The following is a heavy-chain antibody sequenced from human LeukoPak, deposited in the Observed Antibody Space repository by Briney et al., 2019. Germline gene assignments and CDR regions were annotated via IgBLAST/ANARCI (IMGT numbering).Heavy chain of an antibody. CDR3: ARGYSNFNY. CDR2: INRNGGTT. CDR1: GFTFDDYG. J-gene: IGHJ4*02. D-gene: IGHD3-22*01. Sequence: TGGSLRLSCAASGFTFDDYGMSWVRQAQGKGLEWVSGINRNGGTTNYADSVKGRFTTSRDNAKNSLYLQMNSLRAEDTTLYHCARGYSNFNYWGQATLVTVSS. V-gene: IGHV3-20*01.